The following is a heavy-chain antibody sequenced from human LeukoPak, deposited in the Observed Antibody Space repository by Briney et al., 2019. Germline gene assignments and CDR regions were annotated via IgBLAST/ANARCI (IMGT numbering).Heavy chain of an antibody. D-gene: IGHD1-26*01. J-gene: IGHJ4*02. CDR2: INSDGSST. CDR3: AREGPGGIVGATYDY. CDR1: GFTFSSYW. V-gene: IGHV3-74*01. Sequence: PGGSLRLSCAASGFTFSSYWMHWVRQAPGKGLVWVSRINSDGSSTSYADSVKGRFTISRDNAKNTLYLQMNSLRAEDTAVYYCAREGPGGIVGATYDYWGQGTLVTVSS.